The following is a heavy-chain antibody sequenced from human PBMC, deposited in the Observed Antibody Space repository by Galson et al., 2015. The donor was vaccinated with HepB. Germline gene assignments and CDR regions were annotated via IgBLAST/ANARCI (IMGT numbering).Heavy chain of an antibody. CDR1: GGSISSDY. D-gene: IGHD6-19*01. J-gene: IGHJ6*03. Sequence: SETLSLTCTVSGGSISSDYWSWIRQPPGKGLEWIGYIYYSGSPDYNPSLESRVTISVDTAKNQFSLRLSSVTAADTAVYYCARDRQWLADSYYYYMDVWGKGTTVTVSS. CDR2: IYYSGSP. CDR3: ARDRQWLADSYYYYMDV. V-gene: IGHV4-59*01.